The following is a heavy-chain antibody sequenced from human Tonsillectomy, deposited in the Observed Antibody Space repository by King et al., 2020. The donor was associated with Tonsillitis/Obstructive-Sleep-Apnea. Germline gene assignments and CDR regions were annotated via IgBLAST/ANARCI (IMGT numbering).Heavy chain of an antibody. CDR2: IWYDGSNK. Sequence: VQLVESGGGVVQPGRSLRLSCAASGFTFSSYGMHWVRQAPGKGLEGVAVIWYDGSNKYYADSVKGRFTISRDNSKNKLYMQMNSLRDEATGVYYCARGIGDYVWGSSRPRGAFDIWGQGTMVTVSS. V-gene: IGHV3-33*01. CDR1: GFTFSSYG. J-gene: IGHJ3*02. CDR3: ARGIGDYVWGSSRPRGAFDI. D-gene: IGHD3-16*02.